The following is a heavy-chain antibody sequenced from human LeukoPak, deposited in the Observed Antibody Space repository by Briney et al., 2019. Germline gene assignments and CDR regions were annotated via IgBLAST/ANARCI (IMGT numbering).Heavy chain of an antibody. CDR3: ARATGTSIHPLFYMDV. Sequence: PGGSLRLSCAASGFTVSSNYMSWVRQAPGKGLEWVSVIYSGGSRYYADSVKGRFTISRDNSKNTLYLQMNSLRAEDTAVYYCARATGTSIHPLFYMDVWGKGTTVTVSS. D-gene: IGHD1-7*01. CDR1: GFTVSSNY. CDR2: IYSGGSR. J-gene: IGHJ6*03. V-gene: IGHV3-53*01.